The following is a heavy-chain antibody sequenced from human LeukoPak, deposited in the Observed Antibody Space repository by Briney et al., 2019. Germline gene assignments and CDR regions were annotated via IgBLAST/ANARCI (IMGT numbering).Heavy chain of an antibody. V-gene: IGHV3-30*02. D-gene: IGHD2-15*01. CDR2: IRYDGSNK. CDR3: AKDWRRIVVVGPITRHGNYMDV. J-gene: IGHJ6*03. CDR1: GFTFSNYG. Sequence: GGSLRLSCATSGFTFSNYGMHWVRQAPGKGLEWVAFIRYDGSNKYFADSLKGRFTISRDNSKNTLYLQMNSLRPEDTAVYYCAKDWRRIVVVGPITRHGNYMDVWGKGTTVTISS.